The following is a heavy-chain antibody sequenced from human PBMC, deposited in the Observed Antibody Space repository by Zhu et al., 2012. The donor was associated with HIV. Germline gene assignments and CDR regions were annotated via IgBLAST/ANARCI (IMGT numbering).Heavy chain of an antibody. J-gene: IGHJ6*03. CDR3: GKGAIGWGIKHYFMDV. D-gene: IGHD3-16*01. CDR2: IYYFGSP. Sequence: QVQLQESGPGLVKPSQTLSLTCTVSAGSISSGDYYWTWIRQPPGKGLEWIGYIYYFGSPFYNPSLKSRITISVDTSKNQFSLTLSSVTAADTAVYYCGKGAIGWGIKHYFMDVWGKGTTGHRLL. CDR1: AGSISSGDYY. V-gene: IGHV4-30-4*08.